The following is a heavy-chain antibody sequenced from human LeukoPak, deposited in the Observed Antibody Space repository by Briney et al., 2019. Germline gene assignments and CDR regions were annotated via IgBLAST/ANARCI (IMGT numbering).Heavy chain of an antibody. V-gene: IGHV4-59*01. Sequence: SETLSLTCTVSGGSISSYYWSWIRQPPGKGLEWIGYIYYSGSTNYNPSLKSRVTISVDTSKSQFSLKLSSVTAADTAVYYCARGGGSYYSGYYFDYWGQGTLVTVSS. J-gene: IGHJ4*02. D-gene: IGHD1-26*01. CDR1: GGSISSYY. CDR3: ARGGGSYYSGYYFDY. CDR2: IYYSGST.